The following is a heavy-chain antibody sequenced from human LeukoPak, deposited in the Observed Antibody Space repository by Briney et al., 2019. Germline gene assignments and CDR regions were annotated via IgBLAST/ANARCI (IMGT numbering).Heavy chain of an antibody. Sequence: PGGSLRLSCAASGFSFSSYIMNWVRQAPGKGLEWVSHISSSSSTIYYADSVKGRFTISRDNAKNSLYLQMNSLRAEDTAMYYCARDTRGESDYWGHGTLVTVSS. J-gene: IGHJ4*01. CDR1: GFSFSSYI. D-gene: IGHD2-2*01. CDR2: ISSSSSTI. CDR3: ARDTRGESDY. V-gene: IGHV3-48*04.